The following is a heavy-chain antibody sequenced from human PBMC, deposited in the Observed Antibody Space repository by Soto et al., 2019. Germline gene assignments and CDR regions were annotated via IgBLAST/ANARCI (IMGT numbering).Heavy chain of an antibody. D-gene: IGHD6-19*01. CDR1: GYTFNSYD. CDR2: MNPDSGNT. Sequence: QVQLVQSGAEVRTPGASVKVSCKASGYTFNSYDINWVRPATGQGPEWMGCMNPDSGNTGYVKKFQGRVTMTRNTAISTAYMELSSLRSEDTAVYYCARSVGCSNVHFDYWCQGTLVTVSS. V-gene: IGHV1-8*01. J-gene: IGHJ4*02. CDR3: ARSVGCSNVHFDY.